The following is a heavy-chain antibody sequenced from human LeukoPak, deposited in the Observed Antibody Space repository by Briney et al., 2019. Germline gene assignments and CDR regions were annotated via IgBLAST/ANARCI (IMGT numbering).Heavy chain of an antibody. CDR1: GYTFTGYY. CDR3: ARDRAVAAVDLFDY. V-gene: IGHV1-2*02. J-gene: IGHJ4*02. D-gene: IGHD6-19*01. CDR2: INPNSGGT. Sequence: ASVKVSCKASGYTFTGYYMHWVRQAPGQGLEWMGWINPNSGGTNYAQKFQGRVTMTRDTSTSTVYMELSSLRSEDTAVYYCARDRAVAAVDLFDYWGQGTLVTVSS.